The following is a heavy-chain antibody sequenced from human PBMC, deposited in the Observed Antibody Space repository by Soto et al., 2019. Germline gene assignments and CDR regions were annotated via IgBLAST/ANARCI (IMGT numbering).Heavy chain of an antibody. D-gene: IGHD3-16*01. CDR2: IYPGDSDT. J-gene: IGHJ6*02. V-gene: IGHV5-51*01. CDR3: ARQGSNGAYYYYGMDV. CDR1: GYRFSSYW. Sequence: ESLKLSCKGSGYRFSSYWIAWVRQMPGKGLEWMGIIYPGDSDTRYSPSFEGQVTISADKSNSTAYLQWSSLKASDTAMYYCARQGSNGAYYYYGMDVWGQGTTVTVSS.